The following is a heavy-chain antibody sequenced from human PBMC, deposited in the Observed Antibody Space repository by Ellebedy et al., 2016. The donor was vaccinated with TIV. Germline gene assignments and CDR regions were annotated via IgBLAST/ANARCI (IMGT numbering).Heavy chain of an antibody. CDR1: GGSISSGSYY. J-gene: IGHJ6*03. V-gene: IGHV4-61*02. Sequence: LRLXCTVSGGSISSGSYYWSWIRQPAGKGLEWIGRIYTSGSTNYNPSLKSRVTMSVDTSKNQFSLKLSSVTAADTAVYYCARGGGRHVDYYYMDVWGKGTTVTVSS. CDR2: IYTSGST. D-gene: IGHD3-16*01. CDR3: ARGGGRHVDYYYMDV.